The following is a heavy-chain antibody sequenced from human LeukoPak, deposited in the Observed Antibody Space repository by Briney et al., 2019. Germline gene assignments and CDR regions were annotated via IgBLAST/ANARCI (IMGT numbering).Heavy chain of an antibody. CDR3: ASGIAAVGWDFDY. CDR1: GFTFSSYA. J-gene: IGHJ4*02. D-gene: IGHD6-13*01. CDR2: ISGSGGST. Sequence: GGFLRLSCAASGFTFSSYAMSWIRQAPGKRLEWVSSISGSGGSTYYADSVKGRFTISRDNSKNTLYLQMNSLRAEDTAVYYCASGIAAVGWDFDYWGQGTLVTVSS. V-gene: IGHV3-23*01.